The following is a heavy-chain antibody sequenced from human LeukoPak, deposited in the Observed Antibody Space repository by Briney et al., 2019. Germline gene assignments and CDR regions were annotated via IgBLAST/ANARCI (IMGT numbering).Heavy chain of an antibody. V-gene: IGHV3-21*01. J-gene: IGHJ4*02. CDR3: ARERDSSGPDY. Sequence: GGSLRLSCTASGFTFGDYAMSWFRQAPGKGLEWVLSISSSSSYIYYADSVKGRFTISRDNAKNSLYLQMNSLRAEDTAVYYCARERDSSGPDYWGQGTLVTVSS. CDR2: ISSSSSYI. CDR1: GFTFGDYA. D-gene: IGHD6-19*01.